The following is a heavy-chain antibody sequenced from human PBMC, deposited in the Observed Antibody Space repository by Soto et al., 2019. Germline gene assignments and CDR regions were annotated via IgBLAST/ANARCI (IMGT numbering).Heavy chain of an antibody. V-gene: IGHV4-59*01. CDR1: GGSISSYY. Sequence: SETLSLTCTVSGGSISSYYWSWIRQPPGKGLEWIGYIYYSGSTNYNPSLKSRVTISVDTSKNQFSLKLSSVTAADTAVYHCARVEVAVASDAFDIWGQGTMVTVSS. D-gene: IGHD6-19*01. J-gene: IGHJ3*02. CDR2: IYYSGST. CDR3: ARVEVAVASDAFDI.